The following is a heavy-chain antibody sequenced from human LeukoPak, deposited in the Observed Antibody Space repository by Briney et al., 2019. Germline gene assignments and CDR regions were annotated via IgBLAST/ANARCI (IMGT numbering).Heavy chain of an antibody. CDR2: ISGSGGST. D-gene: IGHD6-13*01. J-gene: IGHJ3*02. CDR3: AKDRDIYSSSWYGAFDI. V-gene: IGHV3-23*01. CDR1: GFTFSSYA. Sequence: PGGSLRFSCAASGFTFSSYAMSWVRQAPGKGLEWVSAISGSGGSTYYADSVKGRFTISRDNSKNTLYLQMNSLRAEDTAVYYCAKDRDIYSSSWYGAFDIWGQGTMVTVSS.